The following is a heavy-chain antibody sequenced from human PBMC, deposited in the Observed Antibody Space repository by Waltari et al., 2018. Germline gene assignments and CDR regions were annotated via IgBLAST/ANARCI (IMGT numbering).Heavy chain of an antibody. CDR1: GGSISSGSYY. J-gene: IGHJ6*02. V-gene: IGHV4-61*02. D-gene: IGHD6-19*01. CDR3: ARATMYSEWLVREYYYGMDV. Sequence: QVQLQESGPGLVKPSQTLSLTCTVSGGSISSGSYYWSWIRRPAGKGLEWIGRIYTSGSTNLNPSLNGRVTISVDTSKNQFSLKLSSVTAADTAVYYCARATMYSEWLVREYYYGMDVWGQGTTVTVSS. CDR2: IYTSGST.